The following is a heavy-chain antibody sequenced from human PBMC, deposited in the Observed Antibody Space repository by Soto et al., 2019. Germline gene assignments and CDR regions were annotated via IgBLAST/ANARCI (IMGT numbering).Heavy chain of an antibody. V-gene: IGHV3-30*03. CDR1: GFTLTNYA. CDR3: ARDEWYTWAEKNSCGTAV. D-gene: IGHD2-8*01. CDR2: ISYDGSNK. J-gene: IGHJ6*04. Sequence: QVQLVESGGGVVQPGRSLRLSCTDSGFTLTNYAMHWVRQAPGKGLEWVAIISYDGSNKYYADSVKGRFTISRDNAQNPLYLQMSFLRAEDTAFDYCARDEWYTWAEKNSCGTAVWGKVNMVTVSS.